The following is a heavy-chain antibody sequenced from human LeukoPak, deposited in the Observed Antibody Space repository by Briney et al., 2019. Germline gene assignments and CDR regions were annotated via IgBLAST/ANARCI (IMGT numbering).Heavy chain of an antibody. D-gene: IGHD3-22*01. CDR3: AGGASYGRSGYCFDY. CDR2: INPSGGST. V-gene: IGHV1-46*01. Sequence: ASVKVSCKASGYTFTSYYMHWVRQAPGQGLEWMGIINPSGGSTSYAQTFQGRVTMTRDTSTSTVYMELSSLRSEDTAVYYCAGGASYGRSGYCFDYWGQGTLVTVSS. J-gene: IGHJ4*02. CDR1: GYTFTSYY.